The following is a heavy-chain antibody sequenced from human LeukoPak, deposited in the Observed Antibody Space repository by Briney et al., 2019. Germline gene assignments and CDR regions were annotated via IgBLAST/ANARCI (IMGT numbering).Heavy chain of an antibody. CDR2: IGSAGDT. D-gene: IGHD2-2*01. CDR1: GFTYSRYD. V-gene: IGHV3-13*01. J-gene: IGHJ5*02. CDR3: ARGYCSSTSCSKGNWFDP. Sequence: GGSLRLSCAASGFTYSRYDMHWVRQATGKGLEWDSAIGSAGDTYYPGSVKARFTISREHARNSLYLQMNSLRAGDTAVYYRARGYCSSTSCSKGNWFDPSGQGTLVSASS.